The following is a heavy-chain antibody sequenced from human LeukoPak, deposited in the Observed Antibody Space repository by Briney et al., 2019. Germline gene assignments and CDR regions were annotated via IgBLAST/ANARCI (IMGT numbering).Heavy chain of an antibody. CDR1: GGTFSSYA. Sequence: SVKVSCKASGGTFSSYAISWVRQAPGQGLEWMGRIIPIFGTANYAQKFQGRVTITTDESTSTAYMELSSLRSEDAAVYYCARDGGDGYNWNTYAFDIWGQGTMVTVSS. CDR2: IIPIFGTA. D-gene: IGHD5-24*01. V-gene: IGHV1-69*05. CDR3: ARDGGDGYNWNTYAFDI. J-gene: IGHJ3*02.